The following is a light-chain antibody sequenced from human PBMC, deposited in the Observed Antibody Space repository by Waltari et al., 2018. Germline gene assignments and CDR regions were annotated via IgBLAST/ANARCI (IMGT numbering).Light chain of an antibody. CDR1: QSINRY. J-gene: IGKJ2*01. Sequence: DIQMTQSPSSLSASVGDRVTISCRASQSINRYLSWYQQKSGKAPKLLIYAASSLQSGVQSRFSGSGSGTDFTLTISSLQPEEFATYYCQQSYSSHTFGQGTKLEIK. CDR2: AAS. V-gene: IGKV1-39*01. CDR3: QQSYSSHT.